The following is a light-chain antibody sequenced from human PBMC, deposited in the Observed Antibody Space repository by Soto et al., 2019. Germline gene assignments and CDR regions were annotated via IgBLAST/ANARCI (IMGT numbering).Light chain of an antibody. CDR1: QSVSRY. J-gene: IGKJ1*01. CDR3: QQSFSTPPT. CDR2: GES. V-gene: IGKV3-11*01. Sequence: EIVLTQSPATLSLSPGERATLSCRASQSVSRYLAWYQQKPGQAPRLIIYGESIRATGIPDRFSGSGSGTDFNLTISSLQPEDFASYYCQQSFSTPPTCGQGTKVDIK.